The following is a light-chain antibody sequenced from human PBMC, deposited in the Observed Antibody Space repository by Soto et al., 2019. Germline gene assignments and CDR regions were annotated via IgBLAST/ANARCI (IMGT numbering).Light chain of an antibody. CDR3: RHRTKWPLT. V-gene: IGKV3-11*01. J-gene: IGKJ4*01. CDR2: DAF. Sequence: DIVLNQAPATLSLSPGERATLSCRASEILYNFLAWYQVRPGQVPRLLISDAFNRATGVPARFNGSGSGTDFTLTIDNVEPEDSAVYFCRHRTKWPLTFGGGTKVDI. CDR1: EILYNF.